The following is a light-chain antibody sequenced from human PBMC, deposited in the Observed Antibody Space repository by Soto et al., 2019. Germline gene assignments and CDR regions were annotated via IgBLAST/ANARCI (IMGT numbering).Light chain of an antibody. CDR3: QQRNSWPIT. CDR2: DAS. J-gene: IGKJ5*01. Sequence: EIVLTQSPATLSLSPGERATLSCRASQSVSVYLAWYQQKPGQAPRLLIFDASDRATGIPARFSGSGSGTDFTLTISSLEPEDFAVYYCQQRNSWPITFGQGTRLEIK. V-gene: IGKV3-11*01. CDR1: QSVSVY.